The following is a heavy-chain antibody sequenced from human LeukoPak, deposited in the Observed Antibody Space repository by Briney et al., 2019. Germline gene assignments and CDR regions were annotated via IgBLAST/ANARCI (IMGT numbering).Heavy chain of an antibody. V-gene: IGHV4-34*01. CDR2: MNHCEST. J-gene: IGHJ6*03. CDR1: GGSFSGYY. Sequence: PSETLSLTCAVYGGSFSGYYWSWIRQPPGRGLEWIGEMNHCESTNYNPSLKSRVTISVDTSKNQFSLTLSAVTDADTAVYYCARWDLRIDYYYYYYMDVWGKGTTVTVSS. CDR3: ARWDLRIDYYYYYYMDV. D-gene: IGHD1-26*01.